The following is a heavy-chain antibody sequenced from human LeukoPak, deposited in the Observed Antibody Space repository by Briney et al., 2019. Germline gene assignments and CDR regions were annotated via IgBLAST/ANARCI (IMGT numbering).Heavy chain of an antibody. Sequence: GASVKVSCKASGDTFTGYYMHWWRQAPGQGLEWMGWINPNSGGTIYAQTFQGRVTMTRDTSISTVYMELSRLRSDDTAVYYCARAPPITRGPFDPWGQGTLVTVSS. D-gene: IGHD3-10*01. CDR1: GDTFTGYY. CDR3: ARAPPITRGPFDP. J-gene: IGHJ5*02. CDR2: INPNSGGT. V-gene: IGHV1-2*02.